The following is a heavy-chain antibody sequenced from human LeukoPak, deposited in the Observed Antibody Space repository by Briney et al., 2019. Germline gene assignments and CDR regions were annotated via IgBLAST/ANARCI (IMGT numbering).Heavy chain of an antibody. V-gene: IGHV3-74*01. CDR3: AKAATYFYGSVTYDWFES. J-gene: IGHJ5*01. D-gene: IGHD3-10*01. Sequence: RGGSLRLSCEASGFTFSSYWMHWVRQIPGKGLMWVSRIESNGLTLYADSVRDRFTISRDNGKNTIYLQMNSLRVDDTAIYYCAKAATYFYGSVTYDWFESWGQGTLVTVSS. CDR2: IESNGLT. CDR1: GFTFSSYW.